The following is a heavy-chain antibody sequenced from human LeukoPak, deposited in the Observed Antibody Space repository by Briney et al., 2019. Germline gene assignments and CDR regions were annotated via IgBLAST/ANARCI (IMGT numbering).Heavy chain of an antibody. Sequence: PSETLSLTCTVSGGSMSGYFWSWIRQPPGKGLEWIGSIYHSGSTYYNPSLKSRVTISVDTSKNQFSLKLSSVTAADTAVYYCARDRVDYYDSSGYYPNWFDPWGQGTLVTVSS. J-gene: IGHJ5*02. CDR1: GGSMSGYF. CDR2: IYHSGST. D-gene: IGHD3-22*01. CDR3: ARDRVDYYDSSGYYPNWFDP. V-gene: IGHV4-38-2*02.